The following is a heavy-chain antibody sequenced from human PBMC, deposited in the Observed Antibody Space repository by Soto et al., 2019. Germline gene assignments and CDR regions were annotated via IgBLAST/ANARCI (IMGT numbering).Heavy chain of an antibody. CDR1: GFTFSSYA. Sequence: GGSLRLSCAASGFTFSSYAMHWVRQAPGKGLEYVSAISSNGGSTYYANSVKGRFTISRDNSKNTLYLQMGSLRAEDMAVYYCASTLGVRLLDYWGQGTLVTVSS. CDR3: ASTLGVRLLDY. V-gene: IGHV3-64*01. J-gene: IGHJ4*02. D-gene: IGHD3-10*01. CDR2: ISSNGGST.